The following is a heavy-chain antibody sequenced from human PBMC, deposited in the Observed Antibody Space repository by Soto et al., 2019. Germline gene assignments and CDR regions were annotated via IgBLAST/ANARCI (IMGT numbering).Heavy chain of an antibody. V-gene: IGHV3-23*01. CDR3: AKGSIEYSASVDN. J-gene: IGHJ4*02. CDR1: GFSFSSYA. CDR2: ISARGGSS. Sequence: VQLLESGGGLVQPGGSLRLSCAASGFSFSSYAMVWVRQAPGKGLVWVSVISARGGSSYFADSVKGRFTISRDNSKNVLSLEMNSVRVEDTAIYFCAKGSIEYSASVDNWGQGTLVLVSS. D-gene: IGHD5-12*01.